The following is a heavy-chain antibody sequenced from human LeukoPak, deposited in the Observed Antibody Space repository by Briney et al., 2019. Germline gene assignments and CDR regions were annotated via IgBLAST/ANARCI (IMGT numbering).Heavy chain of an antibody. J-gene: IGHJ4*02. CDR3: ARMGGYSGYATH. CDR2: IYSTGSA. CDR1: GGSFSGYY. V-gene: IGHV4-59*08. Sequence: SETLSLTCAVYGGSFSGYYWSWIRQPPGKGLEWIGYIYSTGSANYNPSLKSRVTLSVDTAKNQFSLKLNSVTAADTAVYYCARMGGYSGYATHWGQGTLVTVSS. D-gene: IGHD5-12*01.